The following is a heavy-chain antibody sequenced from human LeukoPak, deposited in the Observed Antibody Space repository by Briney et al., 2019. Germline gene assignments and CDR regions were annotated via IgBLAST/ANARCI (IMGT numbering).Heavy chain of an antibody. V-gene: IGHV3-23*01. CDR2: ISGSGGST. Sequence: GGSLRLSCAASGFTFSSYAMSWVRQAPGKGLEWVSAISGSGGSTYYADSVKGRFTISRDNSKNTLYLQMNSLRAEDTAVYYCANLGGYSSGPFDYWGQGTLVTVSS. D-gene: IGHD6-19*01. J-gene: IGHJ4*02. CDR1: GFTFSSYA. CDR3: ANLGGYSSGPFDY.